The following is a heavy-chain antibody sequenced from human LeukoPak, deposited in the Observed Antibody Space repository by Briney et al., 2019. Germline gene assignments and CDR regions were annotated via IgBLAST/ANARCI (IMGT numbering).Heavy chain of an antibody. Sequence: GGSLRLSCAASGFTVSSNYMSWVRQAPGKGLEWVSVIYSCGSTYYADSVKGRFTISRDNSKNTLYLQMNSLRAEDTAVYYCARGDYGGDYFDSWGEGALVTVSS. CDR1: GFTVSSNY. J-gene: IGHJ4*02. CDR3: ARGDYGGDYFDS. CDR2: IYSCGST. V-gene: IGHV3-66*03. D-gene: IGHD4-23*01.